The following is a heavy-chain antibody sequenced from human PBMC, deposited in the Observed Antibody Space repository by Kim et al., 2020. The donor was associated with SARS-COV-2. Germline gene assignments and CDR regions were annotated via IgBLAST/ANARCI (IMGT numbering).Heavy chain of an antibody. CDR3: ARGGVSGSYSGVNYGLDV. V-gene: IGHV3-74*01. CDR2: ISSDGRSI. D-gene: IGHD3-10*01. Sequence: VGSLRLSCAASGFTFSGYWMHWVRQAPGKGPVWVSRISSDGRSINYADFVKGRFTIFRDNAKNTLYVQMNSLRVEDTAVHYCARGGVSGSYSGVNYGLDVWGQGTTVTVSS. CDR1: GFTFSGYW. J-gene: IGHJ6*02.